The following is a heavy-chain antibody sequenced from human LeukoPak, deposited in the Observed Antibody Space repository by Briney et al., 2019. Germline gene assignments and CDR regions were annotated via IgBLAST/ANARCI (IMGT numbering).Heavy chain of an antibody. V-gene: IGHV3-33*06. J-gene: IGHJ4*02. D-gene: IGHD5-24*01. Sequence: GGSLRLSCAASGFTFSSYGMHWVRQAPGKGLEWVAVIWYDGSNKYYADSVKGRFTISRDNSKNSLYLQMNSLRVEDTAVYYCAKEGRSLQTYWGQGTLVTVSS. CDR3: AKEGRSLQTY. CDR1: GFTFSSYG. CDR2: IWYDGSNK.